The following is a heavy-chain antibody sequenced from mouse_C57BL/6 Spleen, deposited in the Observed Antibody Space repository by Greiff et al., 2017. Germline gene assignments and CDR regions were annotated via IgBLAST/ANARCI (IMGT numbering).Heavy chain of an antibody. J-gene: IGHJ4*01. D-gene: IGHD2-1*01. V-gene: IGHV1-55*01. CDR1: GYTFTSYW. CDR3: ARGGLYYGNYENAMDY. Sequence: QVQLQQPGAELVKPGASVKMSCKASGYTFTSYWITWVKQRPGQGLEWIGDIYPGSGSTNYNEKFKSKATLTVDTSSSTAYMQLSSLTSEYSAVYYCARGGLYYGNYENAMDYWGQGTSVTVSS. CDR2: IYPGSGST.